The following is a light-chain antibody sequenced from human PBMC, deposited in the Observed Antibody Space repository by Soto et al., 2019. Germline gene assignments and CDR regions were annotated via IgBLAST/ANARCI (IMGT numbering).Light chain of an antibody. J-gene: IGLJ3*02. Sequence: QSALTQPASVSGSPGQSITLSCTGTSSDVGNYKLVSWYQQHPGKAPRLIIYEGSKRPSGVSNRFSGSKSGNTASLTISGLQDEDDADYYCCSSAGSSTRVFGGGTKLTVL. V-gene: IGLV2-23*01. CDR3: CSSAGSSTRV. CDR1: SSDVGNYKL. CDR2: EGS.